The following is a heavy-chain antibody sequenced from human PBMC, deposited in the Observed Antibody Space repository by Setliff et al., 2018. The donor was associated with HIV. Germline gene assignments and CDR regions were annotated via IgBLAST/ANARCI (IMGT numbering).Heavy chain of an antibody. Sequence: GGSLRLSCAASGFTFSSYSMNWVRQAPGKGLEWVSSISSSSSYIYYADSVKGRFTISRDNAKNSLYLQMNSLRAEDTAVYYCARDISGSYPSYNWFDPWGQGTLVTVSS. CDR2: ISSSSSYI. CDR1: GFTFSSYS. CDR3: ARDISGSYPSYNWFDP. J-gene: IGHJ5*02. V-gene: IGHV3-21*01. D-gene: IGHD1-26*01.